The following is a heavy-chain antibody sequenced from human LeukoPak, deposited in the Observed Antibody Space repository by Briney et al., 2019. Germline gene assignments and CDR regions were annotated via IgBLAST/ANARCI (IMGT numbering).Heavy chain of an antibody. CDR3: ARDSIFSGYFDY. V-gene: IGHV4-59*01. CDR1: GGSISSYY. J-gene: IGHJ4*02. CDR2: IYYSGST. Sequence: SETLSLTCTVSGGSISSYYWSWIRQPPGKGLEWIGYIYYSGSTNYNPSLKSRVTISVDTSKNQFSLKLSSVTAADTAVYYCARDSIFSGYFDYWGQGTLVTVSS. D-gene: IGHD2-15*01.